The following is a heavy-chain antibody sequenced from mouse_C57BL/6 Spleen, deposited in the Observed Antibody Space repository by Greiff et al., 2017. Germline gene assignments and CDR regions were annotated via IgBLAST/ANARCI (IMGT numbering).Heavy chain of an antibody. V-gene: IGHV5-17*01. CDR2: ISSGSSTI. J-gene: IGHJ2*01. CDR3: ATYYYGSSYEY. D-gene: IGHD1-1*01. Sequence: EVKLMESGGGLVKPGGSLKLSCAASGFTFSDYGMHWVRQAPEKGLEWVAYISSGSSTIYYADTVKGRFTISRDNAKNTLFLQMTSLGSEDTAMYYCATYYYGSSYEYWGQGTTLTVSS. CDR1: GFTFSDYG.